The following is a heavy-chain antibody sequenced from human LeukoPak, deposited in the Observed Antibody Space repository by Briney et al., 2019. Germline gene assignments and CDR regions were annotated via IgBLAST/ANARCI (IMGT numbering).Heavy chain of an antibody. CDR3: AKWGDFDILTGYYVSDF. J-gene: IGHJ4*02. D-gene: IGHD3-9*01. CDR2: VTGRGSST. CDR1: GFTFSNYA. V-gene: IGHV3-23*01. Sequence: GGSLRLSCVASGFTFSNYAMSWVRQAPGKRLEWDSAVTGRGSSTYYADSVKGRFTISRDNSRNTLFLQMNSLRAEDTAIYYCAKWGDFDILTGYYVSDFWGQGTLVTVSS.